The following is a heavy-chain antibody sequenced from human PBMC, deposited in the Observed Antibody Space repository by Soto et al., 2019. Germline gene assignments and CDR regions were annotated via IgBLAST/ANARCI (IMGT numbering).Heavy chain of an antibody. Sequence: PLETLCLTSTVSGGSISSYYGSWIRQPPGKGLEWIGYIYYSGSTNYNPSLKSRVTISVDTSKNQFSLKLSSVTAADTAVYYCAREDIVATIGAFDIWGQGTMVTVSS. CDR1: GGSISSYY. CDR2: IYYSGST. CDR3: AREDIVATIGAFDI. D-gene: IGHD5-12*01. V-gene: IGHV4-59*12. J-gene: IGHJ3*02.